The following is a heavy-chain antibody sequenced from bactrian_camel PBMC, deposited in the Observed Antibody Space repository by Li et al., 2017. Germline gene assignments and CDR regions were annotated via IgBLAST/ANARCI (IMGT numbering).Heavy chain of an antibody. Sequence: HVQLVESGGGSVRTGGSLRLSRAASGYTFSRVCMGWFRQAPGKEREVVATIDNHGSVSFQRSVLGRLTIPKDNAKNTLYLQMNRLKPEDTAVYYCAAGLGGDRVLDENAYNTWGQGTQVTVS. CDR3: AAGLGGDRVLDENAYNT. V-gene: IGHV3S53*01. CDR1: GYTFSRVC. D-gene: IGHD7*01. CDR2: IDNHGSV. J-gene: IGHJ4*01.